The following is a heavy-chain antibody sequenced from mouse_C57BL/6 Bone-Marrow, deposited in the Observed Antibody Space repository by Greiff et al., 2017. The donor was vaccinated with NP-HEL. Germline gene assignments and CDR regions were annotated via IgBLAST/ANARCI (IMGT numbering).Heavy chain of an antibody. CDR2: INPSTGGT. V-gene: IGHV1-42*01. D-gene: IGHD2-1*01. CDR1: GYSFTGYY. Sequence: EVQLVESGPELVKPGASVKISCKASGYSFTGYYMNWVKQSPEKSLEWIGEINPSTGGTTYNQKFKAKATLTVDKSSSTAYMQLKSLTSEDSAVYYCARGNYLDYWGQGTTLTVSS. J-gene: IGHJ2*01. CDR3: ARGNYLDY.